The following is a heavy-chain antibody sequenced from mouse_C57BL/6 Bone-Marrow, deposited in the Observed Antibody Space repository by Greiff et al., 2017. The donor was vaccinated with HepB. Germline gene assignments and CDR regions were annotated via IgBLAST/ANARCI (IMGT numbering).Heavy chain of an antibody. J-gene: IGHJ3*01. V-gene: IGHV1-50*01. CDR1: GYTFTSYW. CDR3: ARRASVLSWFAY. Sequence: VQLQQPGAEFVKPGASVKLSCKASGYTFTSYWMQWVKQRPGQGLEWIGEIDPSDSYINYNQKFKGKATLTVDTSSSTAYMQLSSLTSEDSAVYDCARRASVLSWFAYWAQGTLVTVSS. CDR2: IDPSDSYI. D-gene: IGHD3-1*01.